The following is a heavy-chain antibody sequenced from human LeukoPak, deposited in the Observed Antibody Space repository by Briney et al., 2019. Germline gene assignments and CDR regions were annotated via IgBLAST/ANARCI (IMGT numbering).Heavy chain of an antibody. J-gene: IGHJ4*02. Sequence: ASVKVSCKASGYTFTSYDINWVRQATGQGLEWMGWMNPNSGNTGYAQKFQGRVTMTRDTSISTAYMELSRLRSDDTAVYYCARAAWLTQGDYWGQGTLVTVSS. CDR3: ARAAWLTQGDY. CDR2: MNPNSGNT. CDR1: GYTFTSYD. V-gene: IGHV1-8*01. D-gene: IGHD6-19*01.